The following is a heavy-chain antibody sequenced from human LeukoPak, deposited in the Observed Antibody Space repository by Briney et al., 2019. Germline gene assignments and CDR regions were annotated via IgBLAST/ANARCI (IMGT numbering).Heavy chain of an antibody. J-gene: IGHJ4*02. CDR2: ISYDGSNK. D-gene: IGHD6-13*01. Sequence: GGSLRLCCAASGFTFSSYGMHWVRQAPGKGLEWVAVISYDGSNKYYADSVKGRFTISRDNSKNTLYLQMNSLRAEDTAVYYCAKGIAAAPLLYWGQGTLVTVSS. CDR1: GFTFSSYG. CDR3: AKGIAAAPLLY. V-gene: IGHV3-30*18.